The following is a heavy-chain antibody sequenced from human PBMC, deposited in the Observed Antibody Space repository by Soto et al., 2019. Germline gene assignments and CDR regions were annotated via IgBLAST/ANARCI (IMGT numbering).Heavy chain of an antibody. CDR1: GGSISSYY. J-gene: IGHJ4*02. D-gene: IGHD3-22*01. CDR2: IYYSGST. Sequence: SETLSLTCTVSGGSISSYYWSWIRQPPGKGLEWIGYIYYSGSTNYNPSLESRVTISVDTSKNQFSLQLTSVTAADTAVYYCVRGFYDSRGYSAPFDSRGQGTLVTVSS. CDR3: VRGFYDSRGYSAPFDS. V-gene: IGHV4-59*01.